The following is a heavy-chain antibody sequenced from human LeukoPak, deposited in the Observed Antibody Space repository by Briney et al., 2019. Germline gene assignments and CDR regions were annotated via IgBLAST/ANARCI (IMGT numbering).Heavy chain of an antibody. V-gene: IGHV1-18*01. CDR1: GYTFTSYG. D-gene: IGHD5-12*01. CDR2: ISAYNGNT. Sequence: ASVKVSCKASGYTFTSYGISWVRQAPGQGLEWMGWISAYNGNTNYAQKFQDRVTMTTDTSTSTAYMELRSLRSDDTAVYYCAGSGDIVATKSFDYWGQGTLVTVSS. J-gene: IGHJ4*02. CDR3: AGSGDIVATKSFDY.